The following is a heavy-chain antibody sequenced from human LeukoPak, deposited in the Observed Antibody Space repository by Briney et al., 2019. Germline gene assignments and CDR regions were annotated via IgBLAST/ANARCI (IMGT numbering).Heavy chain of an antibody. Sequence: PGRSLRLSCAASGFTFSSYAMHWVRQAPGKGLEWVAVISYDGSNKYYADSVKGRFTISRDNSKNTLYLQMNSLRAEDTAVYYCASEDEYGAFDIWGQGKMVTVSS. CDR1: GFTFSSYA. D-gene: IGHD4-17*01. V-gene: IGHV3-30*01. J-gene: IGHJ3*02. CDR3: ASEDEYGAFDI. CDR2: ISYDGSNK.